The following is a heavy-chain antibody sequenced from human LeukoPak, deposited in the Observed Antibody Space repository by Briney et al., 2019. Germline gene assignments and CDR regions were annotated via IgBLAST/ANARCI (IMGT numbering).Heavy chain of an antibody. V-gene: IGHV3-21*01. CDR2: ISSSSSYI. D-gene: IGHD3-22*01. CDR1: GFTFSSYS. Sequence: GGSLRLSCAASGFTFSSYSMNWVRQAPGKGLEWVSSISSSSSYIYYADSVKGRFTISRDNAKNSLYLQMNSLRAEDTAVYYCARVVHAYYYDSSGYYYFIDYCGQGTLVTVSS. J-gene: IGHJ4*02. CDR3: ARVVHAYYYDSSGYYYFIDY.